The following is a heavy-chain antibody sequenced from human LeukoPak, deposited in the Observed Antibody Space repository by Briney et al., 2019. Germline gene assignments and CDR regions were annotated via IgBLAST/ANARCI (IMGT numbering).Heavy chain of an antibody. CDR1: GGSFSGYY. CDR3: ARYCSSTSCYLGYFDY. D-gene: IGHD2-2*01. Sequence: SETLSLTCAVYGGSFSGYYWSWIRQPPGKGLEWIGEINHSGSTNYNPSLKSRVTISVDTSKNQFSLKLSSVTAADTAVYYCARYCSSTSCYLGYFDYWGQGTLVTVSS. J-gene: IGHJ4*02. V-gene: IGHV4-34*01. CDR2: INHSGST.